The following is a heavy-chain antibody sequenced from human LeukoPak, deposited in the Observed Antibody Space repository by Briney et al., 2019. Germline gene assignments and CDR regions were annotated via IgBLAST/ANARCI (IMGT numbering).Heavy chain of an antibody. CDR1: GFSVSTSG. CDR3: ARDEVDYYYDSSYAHY. J-gene: IGHJ4*02. V-gene: IGHV3-23*01. Sequence: PGGSLRLSCTVSGFSVSTSGMSWVRQAQGKGLQTISAISVDGESAYYADSVKGRFTISRDNAKNSLYLQMNSLRAEDTAVYYCARDEVDYYYDSSYAHYWGQGTLVTVSS. D-gene: IGHD3-22*01. CDR2: ISVDGESA.